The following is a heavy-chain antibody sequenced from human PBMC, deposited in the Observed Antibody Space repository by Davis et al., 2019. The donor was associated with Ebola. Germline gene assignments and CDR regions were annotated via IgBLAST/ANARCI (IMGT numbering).Heavy chain of an antibody. CDR2: IYHSGST. CDR1: GGSFSGYY. CDR3: ARAPTLTTVAAHYYYGMDV. Sequence: SETLSLTCAVYGGSFSGYYWSWIRQPPGKGLEWIGEIYHSGSTNYNPSLKSRVTISVDTSKNQFSLKLSSVTAADTAVYYCARAPTLTTVAAHYYYGMDVWGQGTTVTVSS. V-gene: IGHV4-34*01. D-gene: IGHD4-11*01. J-gene: IGHJ6*02.